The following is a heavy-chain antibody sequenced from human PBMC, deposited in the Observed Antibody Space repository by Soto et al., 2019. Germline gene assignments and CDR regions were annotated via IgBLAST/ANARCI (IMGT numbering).Heavy chain of an antibody. CDR1: GYTFTNFV. D-gene: IGHD2-15*01. CDR3: ARARMFSGAHHDY. J-gene: IGHJ4*02. CDR2: ITPYNGNA. Sequence: QVHLWQSGAVVENPGASVKVSCKASGYTFTNFVINWVRQSPGQGLEWMGWITPYNGNANYPQKHQDRLTITTDTSTNTAYLELRSLRSDDTAFYFCARARMFSGAHHDYWGQGTRVTVSS. V-gene: IGHV1-18*04.